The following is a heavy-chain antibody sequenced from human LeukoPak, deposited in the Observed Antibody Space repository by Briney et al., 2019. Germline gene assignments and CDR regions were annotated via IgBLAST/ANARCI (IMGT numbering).Heavy chain of an antibody. D-gene: IGHD3-3*01. CDR3: ARDSPVFGVVADHFGI. Sequence: PGGSLRLSCAASGFTFSTSAMTWVRQAPGKGLEWIGRIYPSGTTNYNPSLKSRATISVGTSNSQFSLKLTSMTAADTAVYYCARDSPVFGVVADHFGIWGQGTMVSVSS. V-gene: IGHV4-59*10. J-gene: IGHJ3*02. CDR2: IYPSGTT. CDR1: GFTFSTSA.